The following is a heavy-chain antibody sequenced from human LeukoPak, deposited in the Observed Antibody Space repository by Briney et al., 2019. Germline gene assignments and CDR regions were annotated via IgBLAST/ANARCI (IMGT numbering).Heavy chain of an antibody. D-gene: IGHD3-10*01. Sequence: GRSLRLSCAASGFTFSSYGMHWVRQAPGKGLEWVAVIWYDGSNKYYADSVKGRFTISRDNAKNSLYLQMNSLRAEDTAVYYCARESYGSGSRDDAFDIWGQGTMVTVSS. J-gene: IGHJ3*02. CDR3: ARESYGSGSRDDAFDI. CDR1: GFTFSSYG. V-gene: IGHV3-33*01. CDR2: IWYDGSNK.